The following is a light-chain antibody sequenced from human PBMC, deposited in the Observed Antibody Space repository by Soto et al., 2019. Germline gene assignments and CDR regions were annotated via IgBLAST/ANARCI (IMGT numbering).Light chain of an antibody. CDR1: QSISSW. CDR3: QQYNSATWT. J-gene: IGKJ1*01. CDR2: KAS. Sequence: DIQMTQSPSTLSASVGDRVTITCRASQSISSWLAWYQQKPGKAPKLLIYKASSLESGVPSRFSGSGSGTEFTLTISSLQPDDFATYYYQQYNSATWTFGQGTKVDVK. V-gene: IGKV1-5*03.